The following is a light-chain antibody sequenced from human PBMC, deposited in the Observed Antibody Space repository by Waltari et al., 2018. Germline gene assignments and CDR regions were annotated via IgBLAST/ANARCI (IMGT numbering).Light chain of an antibody. J-gene: IGLJ3*02. V-gene: IGLV1-44*01. CDR1: ASNIGNNV. CDR3: AAWDDSLNGRWV. CDR2: RSD. Sequence: QSVLTQPPSASGTPGQGVTISCSGGASNIGNNVVNWYQQVPGKAPKLLIYRSDRRPAGVPDRFSGSKSGTSASLAISGLQSEDEADHYCAAWDDSLNGRWVFGGGTKVTVL.